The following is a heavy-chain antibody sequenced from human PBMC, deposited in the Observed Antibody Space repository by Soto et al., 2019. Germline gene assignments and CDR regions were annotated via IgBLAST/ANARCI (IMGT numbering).Heavy chain of an antibody. CDR2: IDYNGVT. D-gene: IGHD2-8*01. CDR3: GRVMSSTSRHTDSDY. Sequence: LEILPLTCTVSVASSSSSDYHWSLIRKTPGKGLEWIGNIDYNGVTYYNRSLKSRVTVSKDTSKNQFSLKVASVTAADTAIYYCGRVMSSTSRHTDSDYWGKGTQVTVSS. CDR1: VASSSSSDYH. J-gene: IGHJ4*02. V-gene: IGHV4-39*01.